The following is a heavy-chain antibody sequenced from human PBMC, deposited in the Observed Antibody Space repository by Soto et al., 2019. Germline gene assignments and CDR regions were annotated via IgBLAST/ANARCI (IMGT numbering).Heavy chain of an antibody. CDR1: GGTFSNYA. V-gene: IGHV1-69*13. CDR2: IIPIFGTA. Sequence: SVKVSCKASGGTFSNYAISWVRQATGQGLEWMGGIIPIFGTANYAQKFQGRVTITADESTSTAYMELSSLRSEDTAVYYCARVRYSGYDSSNYYYYYGMDVWGQGTTVTVSS. CDR3: ARVRYSGYDSSNYYYYYGMDV. D-gene: IGHD5-12*01. J-gene: IGHJ6*02.